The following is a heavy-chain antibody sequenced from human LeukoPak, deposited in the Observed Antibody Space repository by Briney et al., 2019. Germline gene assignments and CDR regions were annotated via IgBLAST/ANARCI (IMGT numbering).Heavy chain of an antibody. CDR3: AGAATYYYDSSGEKGHFDY. J-gene: IGHJ4*02. D-gene: IGHD3-22*01. Sequence: YPSETLSLTCAVSGGSISSGSYYWSWIRQPAGKGLEWIGRIYTSGSTNYNPSLKSRVTISVDTSMTQFSLKLSSVTAADTAVYYCAGAATYYYDSSGEKGHFDYWGQGTLVTVSS. CDR2: IYTSGST. V-gene: IGHV4-61*02. CDR1: GGSISSGSYY.